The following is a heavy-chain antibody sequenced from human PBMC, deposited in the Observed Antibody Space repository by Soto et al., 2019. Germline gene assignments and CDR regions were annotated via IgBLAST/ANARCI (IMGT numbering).Heavy chain of an antibody. CDR1: GFAFSSYG. V-gene: IGHV3-30*03. CDR3: VSDRGYGHASVPYS. J-gene: IGHJ4*02. Sequence: QAQLVESGGGVVQPGRSLRLSCAASGFAFSSYGMHWVRQAPGTGLGWVAVISYDGSLQHYADSVKGRFTISRDNSKNMVLLQMSSLRAEYPAVYYCVSDRGYGHASVPYSWGQGTLVSVSS. D-gene: IGHD5-18*01. CDR2: ISYDGSLQ.